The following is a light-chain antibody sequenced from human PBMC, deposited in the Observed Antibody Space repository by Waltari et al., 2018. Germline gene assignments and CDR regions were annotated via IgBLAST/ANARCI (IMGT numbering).Light chain of an antibody. V-gene: IGKV3-20*01. CDR2: VAS. J-gene: IGKJ1*01. CDR1: QSVSKY. Sequence: EIVLTQSPGTLSLSPGERATLSCRASQSVSKYLAWYQQKPGQAPRLLIYVASIRATGIPDRFSGSGSGTDFSLTISRLEPEDFAVYYCQKYVNLPATFGQGTKVEIK. CDR3: QKYVNLPAT.